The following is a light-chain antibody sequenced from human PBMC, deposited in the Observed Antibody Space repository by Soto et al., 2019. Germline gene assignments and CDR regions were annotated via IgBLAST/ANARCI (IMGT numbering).Light chain of an antibody. CDR3: QQRGSSPRT. J-gene: IGKJ1*01. CDR1: QSINIY. V-gene: IGKV1-39*01. Sequence: DIEMTQSPSSLSASVGDRVTITCRASQSINIYLDWYQQKPGQVPKVLIYFASTWQSGVPARFSGSGSGTDFTLTISSLQPEDFAAYYCQQRGSSPRTFGEGTKVEI. CDR2: FAS.